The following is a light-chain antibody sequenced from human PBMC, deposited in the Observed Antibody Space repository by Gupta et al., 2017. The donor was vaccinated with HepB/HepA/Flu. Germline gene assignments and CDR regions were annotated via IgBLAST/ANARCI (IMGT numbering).Light chain of an antibody. J-gene: IGLJ2*01. CDR2: DVT. Sequence: QSALTQPPSASGSPGQSVTISCTGTSSAVGSYNYVSWYQQHPGKAPKLMIYDVTKRPSGVPDRFSGSKSGNTASLTVSGLQAEDEADYYCTSYAGSNNLIFGGGTTLTVL. CDR3: TSYAGSNNLI. V-gene: IGLV2-8*01. CDR1: SSAVGSYNY.